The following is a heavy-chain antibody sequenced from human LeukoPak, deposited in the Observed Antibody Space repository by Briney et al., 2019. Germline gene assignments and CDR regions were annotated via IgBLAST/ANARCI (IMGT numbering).Heavy chain of an antibody. Sequence: ASVKVSCKASGYTFTGYYMHWVRQAPGQGLEWMGWINPNSGGTNYAQKFQGRVTMTRDTSISTAYVELSRLRSDDTAVYYCARDRGYQLLLRGPEFDPWGQGTLVTVSS. J-gene: IGHJ5*02. V-gene: IGHV1-2*02. CDR1: GYTFTGYY. D-gene: IGHD2-2*01. CDR2: INPNSGGT. CDR3: ARDRGYQLLLRGPEFDP.